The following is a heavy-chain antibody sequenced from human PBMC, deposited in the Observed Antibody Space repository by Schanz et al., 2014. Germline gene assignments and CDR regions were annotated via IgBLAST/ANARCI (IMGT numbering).Heavy chain of an antibody. D-gene: IGHD3-3*01. J-gene: IGHJ4*02. CDR2: ISVYNHNK. CDR1: GYTFTTYA. Sequence: QLQLVQSGAEVKKPGASGRVSCKASGYTFTTYAMSWVRQAPGQGLEWVVWISVYNHNKEYDQKFQGRVTMTTDTSTSTAYMALTDLRSDDTAVYYCARDRRFFDRDDLYYFDSWGQGTLVTVSS. V-gene: IGHV1-18*01. CDR3: ARDRRFFDRDDLYYFDS.